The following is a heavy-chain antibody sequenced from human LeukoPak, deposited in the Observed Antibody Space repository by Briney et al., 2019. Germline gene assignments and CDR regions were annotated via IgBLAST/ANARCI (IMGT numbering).Heavy chain of an antibody. CDR3: ARKLTGTTYFGY. J-gene: IGHJ4*02. V-gene: IGHV3-48*03. Sequence: PGGSLRLSCEASGFTFSNYEMNWVRQAPGKGLEWVSYISGSGSTIYYADSVKGRFAISRDNAKNSLYLQMSTLRAEDTAVYYCARKLTGTTYFGYWGQGILVTVSS. CDR2: ISGSGSTI. D-gene: IGHD1-1*01. CDR1: GFTFSNYE.